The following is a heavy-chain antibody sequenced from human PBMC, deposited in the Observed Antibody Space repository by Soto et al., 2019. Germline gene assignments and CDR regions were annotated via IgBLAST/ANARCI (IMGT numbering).Heavy chain of an antibody. CDR1: GFTVSSNY. V-gene: IGHV3-53*01. Sequence: PGGSLRLSCAASGFTVSSNYMSWVHQAPGKGLEWVSVIYSGGSTYYADSVKGRFTISRDNSKNTLYLQMNSLRAEDTAVYYCASSPFGYSSGWIDYWGQGTLVTVYS. J-gene: IGHJ4*02. CDR2: IYSGGST. D-gene: IGHD6-19*01. CDR3: ASSPFGYSSGWIDY.